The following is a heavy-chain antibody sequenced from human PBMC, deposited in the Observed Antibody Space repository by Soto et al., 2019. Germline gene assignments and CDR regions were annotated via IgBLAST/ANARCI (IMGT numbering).Heavy chain of an antibody. CDR3: ARDQVAGTRYFDL. Sequence: EVQLVESGGGLVKPGGSLRLSCAASGFTFSSYSMNWVRQAPGKGLEWVSSISSSSSYIYYADSVKGRFTISRDNAKNSLYLQMKNLRAEDTAVYYCARDQVAGTRYFDLWGRGTLVTVSS. CDR1: GFTFSSYS. V-gene: IGHV3-21*01. J-gene: IGHJ2*01. CDR2: ISSSSSYI. D-gene: IGHD6-19*01.